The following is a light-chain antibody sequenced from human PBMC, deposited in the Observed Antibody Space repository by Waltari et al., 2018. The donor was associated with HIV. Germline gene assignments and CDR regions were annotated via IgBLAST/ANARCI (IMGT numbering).Light chain of an antibody. CDR3: SSYTSSSTYV. Sequence: QSALPPPASVSGSPGQSITISCTGTSSDIDGYHYFPWYQQHPGKSPKLMIYEVSNRPSGVSNRFSGSKSGNTASLTISGLQAEDEADYYCSSYTSSSTYVFGTGTKVTVL. J-gene: IGLJ1*01. V-gene: IGLV2-14*01. CDR1: SSDIDGYHY. CDR2: EVS.